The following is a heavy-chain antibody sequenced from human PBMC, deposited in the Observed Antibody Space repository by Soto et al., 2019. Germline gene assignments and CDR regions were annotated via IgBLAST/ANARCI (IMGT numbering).Heavy chain of an antibody. V-gene: IGHV4-59*08. CDR2: MHYTGFS. Sequence: SETLSLTCSFSGDSVTSHYLTWIRQSPEMGLEWIGYMHYTGFSHYNPSLKSRLTISVDRSKNQFSLKLSSVTAADTAMYYCASGGGYSYGSIWFDPWGQGTLVTVSS. J-gene: IGHJ5*02. CDR1: GDSVTSHY. CDR3: ASGGGYSYGSIWFDP. D-gene: IGHD5-18*01.